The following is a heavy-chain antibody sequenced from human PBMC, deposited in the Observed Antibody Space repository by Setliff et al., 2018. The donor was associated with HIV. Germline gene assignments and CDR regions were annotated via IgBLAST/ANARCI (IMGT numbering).Heavy chain of an antibody. CDR2: IYYRGGI. CDR1: GGSIFNGSSW. V-gene: IGHV4-39*01. D-gene: IGHD1-20*01. CDR3: VTSKPHNWNDGANWFDP. J-gene: IGHJ5*02. Sequence: SETLSLTCTVSGGSIFNGSSWWGWVRQPPGKPLEWLATIYYRGGIFYNPSLKSRVTISMDTSKNQVSLRLKSVTAADTAIYYCVTSKPHNWNDGANWFDPWGQGTLVTVSS.